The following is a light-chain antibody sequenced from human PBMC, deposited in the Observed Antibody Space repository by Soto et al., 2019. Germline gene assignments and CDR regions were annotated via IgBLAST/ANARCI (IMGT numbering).Light chain of an antibody. Sequence: IVVTQSPGILSLSPGERASVSCGASQSISSSFLAWYQQKPGQAPRLLIYGASSRATGIPDRFSGTGSETDFTLTISRLEPEDFAVYYCQQYDNSPITFGQGTRLEIK. V-gene: IGKV3-20*01. CDR1: QSISSSF. CDR2: GAS. CDR3: QQYDNSPIT. J-gene: IGKJ5*01.